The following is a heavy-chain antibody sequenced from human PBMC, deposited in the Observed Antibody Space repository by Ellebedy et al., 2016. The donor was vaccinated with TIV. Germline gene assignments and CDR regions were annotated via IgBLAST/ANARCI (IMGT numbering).Heavy chain of an antibody. CDR3: ARDWGAARLSYYFDY. V-gene: IGHV3-33*01. D-gene: IGHD6-6*01. J-gene: IGHJ4*02. CDR1: GFTFSSYG. Sequence: GESLKISXAASGFTFSSYGMHWVRQAPGKGLEWVAVIWYDGSNKYYADSVKGRFTISRDNSKNTLYLQMNSLRAEDTAVYYCARDWGAARLSYYFDYWGQGTLVTVSS. CDR2: IWYDGSNK.